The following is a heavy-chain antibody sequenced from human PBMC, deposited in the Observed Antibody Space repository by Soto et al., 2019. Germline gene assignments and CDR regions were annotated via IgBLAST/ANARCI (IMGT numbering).Heavy chain of an antibody. CDR3: TRVILIDREVITTAEYFQY. D-gene: IGHD1-1*01. CDR2: FNAANGET. CDR1: GYSFTGFM. V-gene: IGHV1-3*01. J-gene: IGHJ1*01. Sequence: QVQLVQSGAEVKKPGASVKVSCKTSGYSFTGFMIHWVRQAPGQTLEWLGCFNAANGETQYSEKFQGRVTITGDTSANTAYMELSGLTSEDTATYYCTRVILIDREVITTAEYFQYWGQGTLVTV.